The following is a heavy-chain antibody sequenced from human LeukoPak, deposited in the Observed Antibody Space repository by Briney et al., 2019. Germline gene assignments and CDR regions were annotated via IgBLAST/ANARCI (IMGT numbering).Heavy chain of an antibody. CDR3: ARDLMATGRRSAFDY. D-gene: IGHD5-24*01. J-gene: IGHJ4*02. V-gene: IGHV3-53*01. Sequence: PVGSLRLSRAASGFTVSSNYMSWVRQAPGKGLEWVSIIYSGDSTYYADSVKGRFTISRDTSKNTLYLQMNSLRAEDTAVYYCARDLMATGRRSAFDYWGQG. CDR1: GFTVSSNY. CDR2: IYSGDST.